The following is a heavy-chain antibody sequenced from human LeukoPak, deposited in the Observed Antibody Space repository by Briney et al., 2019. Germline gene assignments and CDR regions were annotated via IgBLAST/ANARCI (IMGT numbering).Heavy chain of an antibody. V-gene: IGHV3-66*01. D-gene: IGHD3-16*01. Sequence: GGSLRLSCAASGFTVGRYYMTWVRQAPGKGLDWVSVIADGGTTNYADSVKGRFTISRDNSKNTLYLQMNSLRAEDTAVYYCASSATTPGGFDYWGQGTLVTVSS. J-gene: IGHJ4*02. CDR3: ASSATTPGGFDY. CDR1: GFTVGRYY. CDR2: IADGGTT.